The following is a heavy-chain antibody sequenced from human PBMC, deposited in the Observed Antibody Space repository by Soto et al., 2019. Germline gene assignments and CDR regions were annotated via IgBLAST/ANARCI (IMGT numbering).Heavy chain of an antibody. D-gene: IGHD6-13*01. CDR3: ARAQTGYSSSWYSVY. CDR2: IWYDGSNK. J-gene: IGHJ4*02. CDR1: GFTFSSYG. V-gene: IGHV3-33*01. Sequence: GGSLRLSCAASGFTFSSYGMHWVRQAPGKGLEWVAVIWYDGSNKYYVDSVKGRFTISRDNSKNRLYLQMDRLRAEDTAVYYCARAQTGYSSSWYSVYWGQGTLVTVSS.